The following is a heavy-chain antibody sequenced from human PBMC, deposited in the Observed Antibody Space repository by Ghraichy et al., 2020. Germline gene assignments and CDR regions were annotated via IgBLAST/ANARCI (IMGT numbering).Heavy chain of an antibody. J-gene: IGHJ4*02. CDR1: GGSISSYY. CDR2: IYYSGST. CDR3: TYSGYSSSWSYFDY. Sequence: SETLSLTCTVSGGSISSYYWSWIRQPPGKGLEWIGYIYYSGSTNYNPSLKSQVTISVDTSKNQFSLKLSSVTAADTAVYYCTYSGYSSSWSYFDYWGQGTLVTVSS. V-gene: IGHV4-59*08. D-gene: IGHD6-13*01.